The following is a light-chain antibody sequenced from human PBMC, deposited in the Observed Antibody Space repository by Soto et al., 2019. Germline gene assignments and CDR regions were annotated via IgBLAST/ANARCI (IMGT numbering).Light chain of an antibody. Sequence: TVSYVSVCLCRLKRATLSFRASQSVRSNVAWYLQKPGQAHRLLIHAASSRDTGVPDRFSGSGSGTDFTLTIRRLEPEHFAVYLCPHYRPTFGQGTKVDIK. CDR2: AAS. CDR3: PHYRPT. CDR1: QSVRSN. J-gene: IGKJ1*01. V-gene: IGKV3-20*01.